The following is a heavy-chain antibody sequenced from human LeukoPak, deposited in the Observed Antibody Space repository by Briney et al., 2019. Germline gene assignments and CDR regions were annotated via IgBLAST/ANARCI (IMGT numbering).Heavy chain of an antibody. V-gene: IGHV1-69*13. CDR3: ARGGVSGYYPLHYYYYYGMDV. J-gene: IGHJ6*02. Sequence: SVKVSCKASGYTFTGYYMHWVRQAPGQGLEWMGGIIPIFGTANYAQKFQGRVTITADESTSTAYMKLSSLRSEDTAVYYCARGGVSGYYPLHYYYYYGMDVWGQGTTVTVSS. CDR2: IIPIFGTA. CDR1: GYTFTGYY. D-gene: IGHD3-22*01.